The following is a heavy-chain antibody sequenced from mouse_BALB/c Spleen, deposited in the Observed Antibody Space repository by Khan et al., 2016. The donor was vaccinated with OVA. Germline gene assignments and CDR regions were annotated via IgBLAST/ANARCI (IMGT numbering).Heavy chain of an antibody. D-gene: IGHD1-1*01. J-gene: IGHJ4*01. CDR2: ISHSGST. Sequence: EVQLQESGPGLVKPSQSLSLTCTVTGYSITSNYAWNWIRQLPGNKLEWMGYISHSGSTSYNPSLKSRISITRDTSKNQFFLQLNSVTTEDAATYYCARGNYYGYAMDYWGQGTSVTVSS. CDR1: GYSITSNYA. V-gene: IGHV3-2*02. CDR3: ARGNYYGYAMDY.